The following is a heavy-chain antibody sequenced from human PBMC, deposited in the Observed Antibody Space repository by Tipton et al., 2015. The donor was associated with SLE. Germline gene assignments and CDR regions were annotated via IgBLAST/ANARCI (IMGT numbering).Heavy chain of an antibody. CDR3: ARYGDDYGDNAYALET. V-gene: IGHV4-31*03. CDR1: GGSISRIGYY. CDR2: IYHTGST. Sequence: TLSLTCTVSGGSISRIGYYWSWIRQHPGKGLEWIGYIYHTGSTYYNPSLESRLTISIDTSKNQFSVSLDSVSAADTAVYYCARYGDDYGDNAYALETWGQGTLVIVSA. D-gene: IGHD4-17*01. J-gene: IGHJ3*02.